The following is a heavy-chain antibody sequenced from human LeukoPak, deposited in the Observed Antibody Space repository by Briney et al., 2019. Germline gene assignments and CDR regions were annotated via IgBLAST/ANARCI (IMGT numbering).Heavy chain of an antibody. V-gene: IGHV1-18*01. CDR3: ARDLIVACPGWFDP. CDR1: GYTFTTYG. J-gene: IGHJ5*02. D-gene: IGHD6-6*01. CDR2: ISAYNGNT. Sequence: ASVKVSCKASGYTFTTYGINWVRQAPGQGLEWMGWISAYNGNTNYAQNLQGRVTLTTDTSASTAYMELRSLRSDDTAVYYCARDLIVACPGWFDPWGQGTLSSSP.